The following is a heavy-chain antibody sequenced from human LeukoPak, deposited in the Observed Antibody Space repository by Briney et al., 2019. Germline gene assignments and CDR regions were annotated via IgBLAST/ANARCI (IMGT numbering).Heavy chain of an antibody. CDR3: ARTDTAMVMLFDY. J-gene: IGHJ4*02. V-gene: IGHV2-70*01. CDR1: GGSFSGYY. CDR2: IDWDDDK. D-gene: IGHD5-18*01. Sequence: TLSLTCAVYGGSFSGYYWSWIRQPPGKALEWLALIDWDDDKYYSTSLKTRLTISKDTSKNQVVLTMTNMDPVDTATYYCARTDTAMVMLFDYWGQGTLVTVSS.